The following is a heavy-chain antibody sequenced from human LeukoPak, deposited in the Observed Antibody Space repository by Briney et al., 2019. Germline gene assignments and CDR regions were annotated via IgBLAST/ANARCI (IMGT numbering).Heavy chain of an antibody. J-gene: IGHJ3*02. V-gene: IGHV3-53*01. CDR2: IYSGGST. D-gene: IGHD2-15*01. CDR1: DFTVSSNY. CDR3: ARLCPGGSCYYGGSDAFDI. Sequence: QSGGSLRLSCAASDFTVSSNYMSWVRQAPGKGLEWVSVIYSGGSTYYADSVKGRFTISRDNSKNTLYLQMNSLRAEDTAVYYCARLCPGGSCYYGGSDAFDIWGQGTMVTVSS.